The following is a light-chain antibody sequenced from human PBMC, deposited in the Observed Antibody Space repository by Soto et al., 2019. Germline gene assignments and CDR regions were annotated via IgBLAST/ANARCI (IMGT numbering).Light chain of an antibody. Sequence: QSVLTQPPSVSGAPGQRVTISCTGSRSNIGGGYDVHWYQQLPGAAPKLLIFANTKRPSGVPDRFSGSKSGTSASLAITGLQAEDEADYLCQSYDFDLNGDVVFGGGTKVTVL. CDR3: QSYDFDLNGDVV. CDR1: RSNIGGGYD. J-gene: IGLJ2*01. V-gene: IGLV1-40*01. CDR2: ANT.